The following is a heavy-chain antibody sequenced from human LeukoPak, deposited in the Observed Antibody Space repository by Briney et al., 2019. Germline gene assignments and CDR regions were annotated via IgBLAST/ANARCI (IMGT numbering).Heavy chain of an antibody. D-gene: IGHD6-19*01. J-gene: IGHJ4*02. CDR1: GGSFRSYY. CDR2: IYYTGST. V-gene: IGHV4-59*03. Sequence: PSETLSLTCTVSGGSFRSYYWSWIRQPPGKGLEWIGYIYYTGSTDYNPSLKSRVTLSTDTSKSQFSLRLNSVTAADTAVYYCAAGSGWSNFDFWGQGTLVTVSS. CDR3: AAGSGWSNFDF.